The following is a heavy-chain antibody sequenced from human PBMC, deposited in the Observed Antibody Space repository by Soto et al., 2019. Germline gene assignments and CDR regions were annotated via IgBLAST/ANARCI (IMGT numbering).Heavy chain of an antibody. CDR1: GFTFSSYG. J-gene: IGHJ6*02. Sequence: QVQLVESGGGVVQPGRSLRLSCEDSGFTFSSYGMHWVRQAPGKGLEWVAVISDDGSNKYYADSVKGRFTISRDNSKNTLHLQMNSLRAEDTAVYYSPKDQLRWVRGLITYYYCMDVWGHGTTVTVSS. V-gene: IGHV3-30*18. D-gene: IGHD3-10*01. CDR3: PKDQLRWVRGLITYYYCMDV. CDR2: ISDDGSNK.